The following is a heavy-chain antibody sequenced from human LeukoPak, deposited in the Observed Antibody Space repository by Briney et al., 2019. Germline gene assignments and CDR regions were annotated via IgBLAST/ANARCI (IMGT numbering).Heavy chain of an antibody. Sequence: ASVKVSCKASGYTFTSYDINWARQATGQGLEWMGWMNPNSGNTGYAQKFQGRVTMTRNTSISTAYMELSNLRSEDTAVYYCARGHRSAVAGYYFDYWGQGTLVTVSS. J-gene: IGHJ4*02. D-gene: IGHD6-19*01. V-gene: IGHV1-8*01. CDR3: ARGHRSAVAGYYFDY. CDR1: GYTFTSYD. CDR2: MNPNSGNT.